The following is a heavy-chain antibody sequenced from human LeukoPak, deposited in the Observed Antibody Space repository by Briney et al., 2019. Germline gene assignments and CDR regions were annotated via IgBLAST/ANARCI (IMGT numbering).Heavy chain of an antibody. CDR1: GYTFTSYA. CDR3: ARVSYNWFDP. CDR2: ISAYNGNT. Sequence: SVKVSCKASGYTFTSYAISWVRQAPGQGLEGMGWISAYNGNTYYAQNFQGRVTMTADTSTSTAYMELRSLRSDDTAVYYCARVSYNWFDPWGQGTLLTVS. V-gene: IGHV1-18*01. D-gene: IGHD6-6*01. J-gene: IGHJ5*02.